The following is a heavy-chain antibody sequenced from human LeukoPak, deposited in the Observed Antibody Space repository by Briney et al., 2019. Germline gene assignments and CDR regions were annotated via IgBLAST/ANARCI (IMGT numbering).Heavy chain of an antibody. CDR1: GYTFTSYA. D-gene: IGHD3-22*01. J-gene: IGHJ4*02. V-gene: IGHV7-4-1*02. CDR3: ARSYYYEQYYFDY. CDR2: INTNTGNP. Sequence: VASVKVSCTASGYTFTSYAMNWVRQAPGQGLEWVGWINTNTGNPTYAQGFTGRFVFSLDTSVSTAYLQISSLKAEDTAVYYCARSYYYEQYYFDYWGQGTLVTVSS.